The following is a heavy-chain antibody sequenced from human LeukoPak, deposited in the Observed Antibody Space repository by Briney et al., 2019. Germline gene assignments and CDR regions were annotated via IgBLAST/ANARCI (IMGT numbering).Heavy chain of an antibody. Sequence: ASVKVSCKASGYTFTGYYIHWVRQAPGQGLEWMGWINPNSGGPNYAQKFQGRVTMTRDTSISTAYMEMSRLRSDDTAVYYCARDVSAGGTDWFDPWGQGTLVTVSS. V-gene: IGHV1-2*02. D-gene: IGHD3-16*01. CDR1: GYTFTGYY. J-gene: IGHJ5*02. CDR2: INPNSGGP. CDR3: ARDVSAGGTDWFDP.